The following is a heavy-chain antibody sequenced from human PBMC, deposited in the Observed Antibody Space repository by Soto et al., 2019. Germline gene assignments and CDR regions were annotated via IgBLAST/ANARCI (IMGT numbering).Heavy chain of an antibody. CDR2: IYYSGST. CDR3: ARAKGLLTVTTSWFDP. J-gene: IGHJ5*02. V-gene: IGHV4-30-4*01. CDR1: GGSISSGDYY. D-gene: IGHD4-17*01. Sequence: QVQLQESGPGLVKPSQTLSLTCIVSGGSISSGDYYWSWVRQPPGKGLEWIGYIYYSGSTYYNPSLKSPVTIPADTSKNQFSLKLSSVTAADTAVYYCARAKGLLTVTTSWFDPWGQGTLVTVSS.